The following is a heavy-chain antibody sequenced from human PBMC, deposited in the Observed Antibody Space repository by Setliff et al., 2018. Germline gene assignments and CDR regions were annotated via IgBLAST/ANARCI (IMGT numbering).Heavy chain of an antibody. CDR1: GGPFSSYY. V-gene: IGHV4-34*01. CDR3: ARGGPQTYYYDSSGYYLSLAAFDI. Sequence: ETLSLTCAVYGGPFSSYYWSWIRQPPGKGLEWIGEINHSGSTNYNPSLKSRVTISVDTSKNQFSLKLSSVTAADTAVYYCARGGPQTYYYDSSGYYLSLAAFDIWGQGTMVTVSS. J-gene: IGHJ3*02. D-gene: IGHD3-22*01. CDR2: INHSGST.